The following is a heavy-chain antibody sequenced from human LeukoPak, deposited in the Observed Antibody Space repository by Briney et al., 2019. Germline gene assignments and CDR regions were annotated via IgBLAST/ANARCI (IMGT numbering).Heavy chain of an antibody. CDR1: GFTFSDYY. CDR2: ISSSGSTI. J-gene: IGHJ4*02. D-gene: IGHD3-10*01. Sequence: GGSLRLSCAASGFTFSDYYMSWIRQAPGKGLEWVSYISSSGSTIYYADSVKGRFTISRDNAKNSLYLQMYSLRAEDTAVYYCAGGYYGSGSYYTPNQGFDYWGQGTLVTVSA. CDR3: AGGYYGSGSYYTPNQGFDY. V-gene: IGHV3-11*01.